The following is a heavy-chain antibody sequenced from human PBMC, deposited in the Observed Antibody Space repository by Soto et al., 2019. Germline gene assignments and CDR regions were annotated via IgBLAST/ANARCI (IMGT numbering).Heavy chain of an antibody. D-gene: IGHD2-15*01. V-gene: IGHV4-39*01. Sequence: QLQLQESGPGLVKPSETLSLTCTVSGGSISSSSYDWGWIRQPPGKGLEWIGSNYYSGSTYYNPSLKSRVTISVDTSKNQFSPKLGSVTAADTAVYYCARQYGTPFDYWGQGTLVTVSS. J-gene: IGHJ4*02. CDR2: NYYSGST. CDR3: ARQYGTPFDY. CDR1: GGSISSSSYD.